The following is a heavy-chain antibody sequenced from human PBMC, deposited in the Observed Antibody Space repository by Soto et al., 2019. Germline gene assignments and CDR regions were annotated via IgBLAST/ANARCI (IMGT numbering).Heavy chain of an antibody. Sequence: PSETLSLTCTVSGGSISSYYWSWIRQPPGKGLEWIGYIYYSGSTNYNPSLKSRVTISVDTSKNQFSLKLSSVTAADTAVYYCARDLALMVYDYWGQGTLVTVSS. CDR2: IYYSGST. CDR1: GGSISSYY. CDR3: ARDLALMVYDY. D-gene: IGHD2-8*01. J-gene: IGHJ4*02. V-gene: IGHV4-59*01.